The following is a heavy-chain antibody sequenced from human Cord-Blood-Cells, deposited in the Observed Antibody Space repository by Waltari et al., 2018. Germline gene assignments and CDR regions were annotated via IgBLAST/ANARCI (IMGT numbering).Heavy chain of an antibody. CDR2: IYYSGST. Sequence: QVQLQESGPGLVKPWETLSLTCTVSGGSISRHSWSWIRQPPGKGLEWIGYIYYSGSTNYNPSLKSRVTISVDTSKNQFSLKLSSVTAADTAVYYCAREWELLHAFDIWGQGTMVTVSS. D-gene: IGHD1-26*01. V-gene: IGHV4-59*11. CDR1: GGSISRHS. J-gene: IGHJ3*02. CDR3: AREWELLHAFDI.